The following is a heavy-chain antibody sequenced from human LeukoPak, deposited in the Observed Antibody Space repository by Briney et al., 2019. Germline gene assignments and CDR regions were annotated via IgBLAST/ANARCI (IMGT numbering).Heavy chain of an antibody. D-gene: IGHD5-12*01. CDR2: IKQDGSEK. CDR3: ARERDSGYDSLYYYYYMDV. V-gene: IGHV3-7*01. Sequence: GSLRLSCAVSGFTSSKDWMSWVRQAPGKGLEWVADIKQDGSEKNYVDSVKGRFTVSRDNAKNSLYLQMNSLRAEDTAVYYCARERDSGYDSLYYYYYMDVWGKGTTVTVSS. CDR1: GFTSSKDW. J-gene: IGHJ6*03.